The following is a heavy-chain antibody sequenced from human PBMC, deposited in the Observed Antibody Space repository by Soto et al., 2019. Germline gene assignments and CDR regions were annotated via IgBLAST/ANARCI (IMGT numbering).Heavy chain of an antibody. V-gene: IGHV1-69*06. CDR2: IIPIFGTA. CDR1: GGTCSSYA. Sequence: SVKVSCKASGGTCSSYAISWVRQAPGQGLEWMGGIIPIFGTANYAQKFQGRVTITADKSTSTAYMELSSLRSEDTAVYYCATGTPPRAFFDYWGQGTLVTVSS. D-gene: IGHD1-7*01. CDR3: ATGTPPRAFFDY. J-gene: IGHJ4*02.